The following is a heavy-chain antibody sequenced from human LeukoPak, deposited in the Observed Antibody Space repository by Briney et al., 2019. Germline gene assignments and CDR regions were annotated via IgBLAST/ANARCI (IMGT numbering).Heavy chain of an antibody. CDR3: ARTTSKRGYCSGGSCYGAFDY. CDR1: GGTFSSYA. CDR2: IIPILGIA. V-gene: IGHV1-69*04. Sequence: ASVKAACKASGGTFSSYAISWVRQAPGQGLEWMGRIIPILGIANYAQKFQGRVTITADKSTSTAYMELSSLRSEDTAVYYCARTTSKRGYCSGGSCYGAFDYWGQGTLVTVSS. D-gene: IGHD2-15*01. J-gene: IGHJ4*02.